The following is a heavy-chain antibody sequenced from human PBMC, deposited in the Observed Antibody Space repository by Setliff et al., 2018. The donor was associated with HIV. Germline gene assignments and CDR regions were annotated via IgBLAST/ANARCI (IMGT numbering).Heavy chain of an antibody. D-gene: IGHD1-20*01. Sequence: GGSLRLSCAASGFTFSNSWMTWVRQAPGKGLEWVANIKKDGSDKFYVDSVKGRFAISRDNAKNTLYLQMNSLRAADTTVYYCVKDRTYMAFDIWGQGTMVTVSS. J-gene: IGHJ3*02. CDR1: GFTFSNSW. CDR2: IKKDGSDK. CDR3: VKDRTYMAFDI. V-gene: IGHV3-7*03.